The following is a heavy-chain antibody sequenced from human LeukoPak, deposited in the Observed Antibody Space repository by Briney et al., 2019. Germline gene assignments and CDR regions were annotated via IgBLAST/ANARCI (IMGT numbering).Heavy chain of an antibody. V-gene: IGHV3-23*01. J-gene: IGHJ6*04. CDR2: ISGSGGST. CDR3: AELGITMIGGV. Sequence: GGSLRLSCAASGFTFSSYAMSWVRQAPGRGLEWVSAISGSGGSTYYADSVKGRFTISRDNAKNSLYLQMNSLRAEDTAVYYCAELGITMIGGVWGKGTTVTISS. CDR1: GFTFSSYA. D-gene: IGHD3-10*02.